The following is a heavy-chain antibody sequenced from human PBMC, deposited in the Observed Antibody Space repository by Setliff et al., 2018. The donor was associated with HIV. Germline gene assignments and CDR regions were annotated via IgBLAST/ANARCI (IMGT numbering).Heavy chain of an antibody. CDR1: DDSINSDNYY. D-gene: IGHD4-17*01. J-gene: IGHJ3*01. CDR3: ARVQMAYAAFDV. V-gene: IGHV4-61*02. Sequence: SETLSLTCSVSDDSINSDNYYWSWIRQPAGKGLEWIGRVYITGRTHYNPSLKSRVTISVDTSKNQFSLNLRSVTAADTAVYYCARVQMAYAAFDVWGQGTMVTVSS. CDR2: VYITGRT.